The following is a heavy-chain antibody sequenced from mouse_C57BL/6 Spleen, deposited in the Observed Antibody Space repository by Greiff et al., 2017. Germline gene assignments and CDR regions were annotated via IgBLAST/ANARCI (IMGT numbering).Heavy chain of an antibody. CDR1: GYAFSSSW. CDR2: IYPGDGDT. J-gene: IGHJ2*01. V-gene: IGHV1-82*01. D-gene: IGHD1-1*01. Sequence: QVQLQQSGPELVKPGASVKISCKASGYAFSSSWMNWVKQRPGKGLEWIGRIYPGDGDTNYNGKFKGKATLTADNSSSTAYMQLSSRTSEDSAVYFCASNYGSSSYFDYWGQGTTLTVSS. CDR3: ASNYGSSSYFDY.